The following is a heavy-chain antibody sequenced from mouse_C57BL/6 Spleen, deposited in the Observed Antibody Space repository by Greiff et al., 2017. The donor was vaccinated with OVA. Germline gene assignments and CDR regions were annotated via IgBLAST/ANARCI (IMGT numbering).Heavy chain of an antibody. D-gene: IGHD2-3*01. CDR1: GFTFSDYY. CDR2: INYDGSST. V-gene: IGHV5-16*01. J-gene: IGHJ1*03. Sequence: EVHLVESEGGLVQPGSSMKLSCTASGFTFSDYYMAWVRQVPEKGLEWVANINYDGSSTYYLDSLKSRFIISRDNAKNILYLQMSSLKSEDTATYYCARAYDGYYDWYFDVWGTGTTVTVSS. CDR3: ARAYDGYYDWYFDV.